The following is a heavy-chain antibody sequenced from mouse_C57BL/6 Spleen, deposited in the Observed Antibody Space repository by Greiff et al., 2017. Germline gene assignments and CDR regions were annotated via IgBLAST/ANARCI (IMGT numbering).Heavy chain of an antibody. D-gene: IGHD1-1*01. V-gene: IGHV1-53*01. Sequence: VQLQQPGTELVKPGASVKLSCKASGYTFTSYWMHWVKRRPGQGLEWIGNINPSNGGTNYNEKFKSKATLTVDKASSTAYMQLSSLTSEDSAVYYCARSGILRRGYYFDYWGQGTTLTVSS. CDR1: GYTFTSYW. CDR3: ARSGILRRGYYFDY. J-gene: IGHJ2*01. CDR2: INPSNGGT.